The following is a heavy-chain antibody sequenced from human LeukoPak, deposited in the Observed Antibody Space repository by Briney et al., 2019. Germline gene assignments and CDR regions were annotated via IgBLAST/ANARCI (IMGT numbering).Heavy chain of an antibody. J-gene: IGHJ3*02. Sequence: GASVKVSCKASGYTFTGYYMHWVRQAPGQGLEWMGWINPNSGGTNYAQKFQGRVTMTRDTSISTAYMELSRLRSDDTAVYYCAREYSSGRGDAFDIWGQGTMVTVSS. CDR1: GYTFTGYY. CDR2: INPNSGGT. CDR3: AREYSSGRGDAFDI. D-gene: IGHD6-19*01. V-gene: IGHV1-2*02.